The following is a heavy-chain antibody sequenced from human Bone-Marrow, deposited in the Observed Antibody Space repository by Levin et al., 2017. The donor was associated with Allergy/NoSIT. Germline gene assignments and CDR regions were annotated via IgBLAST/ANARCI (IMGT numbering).Heavy chain of an antibody. CDR3: ARDKLDKDHRRGYYFPGY. Sequence: QPGGSLRLSCAASGFTFSIYSMNWVRQAPGKGLEWVSYISSSSDSIYYADSVKGRFTISRDNAKHSLYLQMNSLRAEDTGVYYCARDKLDKDHRRGYYFPGYWGQGTLVAVSS. J-gene: IGHJ4*02. CDR1: GFTFSIYS. CDR2: ISSSSDSI. V-gene: IGHV3-48*01. D-gene: IGHD3-3*01.